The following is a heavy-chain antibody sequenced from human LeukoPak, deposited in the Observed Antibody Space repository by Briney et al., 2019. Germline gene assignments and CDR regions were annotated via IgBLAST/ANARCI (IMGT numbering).Heavy chain of an antibody. V-gene: IGHV1-69*13. CDR3: SSGRRDGYCLEDL. J-gene: IGHJ4*02. CDR1: GGTFNSYF. CDR2: IIPIFDTP. Sequence: GDSVKVSCTPSGGTFNSYFISWARPAPGQGLEWMGRIIPIFDTPHYAQIFQGRVTITADQSTRTSYMELRSLTSDDTAVYYCSSGRRDGYCLEDLWGQGTLVTVSS. D-gene: IGHD5-24*01.